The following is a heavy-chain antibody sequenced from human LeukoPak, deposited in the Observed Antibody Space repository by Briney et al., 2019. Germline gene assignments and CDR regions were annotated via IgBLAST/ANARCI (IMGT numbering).Heavy chain of an antibody. CDR3: AKVTAARSYYYYGMDV. V-gene: IGHV3-30*18. D-gene: IGHD6-6*01. Sequence: PGRSLRLSCAASGFTFSSYGMHWVRQAPGKGLEWVAVISYDGSNKYYADSVEGRFTISRDNSKNTLYLQMNSLRAEDTAVYYCAKVTAARSYYYYGMDVWGQGTTVTVSS. CDR2: ISYDGSNK. J-gene: IGHJ6*02. CDR1: GFTFSSYG.